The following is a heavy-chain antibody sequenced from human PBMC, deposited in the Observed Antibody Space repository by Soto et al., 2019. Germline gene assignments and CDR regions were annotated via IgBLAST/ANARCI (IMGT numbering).Heavy chain of an antibody. J-gene: IGHJ4*02. CDR2: ISYSGNT. D-gene: IGHD2-8*01. CDR3: ARGVLY. V-gene: IGHV4-31*11. CDR1: GASISSGTYN. Sequence: QVQLQESGPGLVKPSQTLSLTCAVSGASISSGTYNWSWIRQRPGKGLEWIGSISYSGNTFHNPXLXSXXTISADTSKNQFPLKLASVTAADTAVYYCARGVLYWGQGALVTVSS.